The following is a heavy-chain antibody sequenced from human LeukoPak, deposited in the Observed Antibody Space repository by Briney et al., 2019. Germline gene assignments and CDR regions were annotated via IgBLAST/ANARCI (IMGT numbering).Heavy chain of an antibody. CDR3: ARDILAYCGGDCYSGGAFDI. CDR1: GFTFSSYW. V-gene: IGHV3-7*01. J-gene: IGHJ3*02. CDR2: IKQDGSEK. Sequence: PGGSLRLSCAASGFTFSSYWMSWVRQAPGKGLEWVANIKQDGSEKYYVDSVKGRFTISRDNAKNSLYLQMNSLRAEDTAVYYCARDILAYCGGDCYSGGAFDIWGQGTMVTVSS. D-gene: IGHD2-21*02.